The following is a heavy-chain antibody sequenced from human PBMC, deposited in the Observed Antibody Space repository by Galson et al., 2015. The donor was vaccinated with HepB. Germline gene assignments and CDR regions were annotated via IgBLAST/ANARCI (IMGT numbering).Heavy chain of an antibody. CDR1: GFTFSRYA. D-gene: IGHD2-2*01. CDR3: ARPIVVVPDAPSAFDY. Sequence: RLSCAASGFTFSRYAMHWVRQAPGKGLEWVAIISYDGSNKYYADSLKGRFTISRDNSKNTLYLQMNSLRADDTAVYYCARPIVVVPDAPSAFDYWGQGTLATVSS. J-gene: IGHJ4*02. CDR2: ISYDGSNK. V-gene: IGHV3-30-3*01.